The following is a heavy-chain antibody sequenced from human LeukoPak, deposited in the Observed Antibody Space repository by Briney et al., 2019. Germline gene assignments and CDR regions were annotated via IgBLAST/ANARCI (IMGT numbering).Heavy chain of an antibody. V-gene: IGHV3-23*01. J-gene: IGHJ4*02. CDR2: ITGSDDIT. Sequence: GGSLRLSCAASGFIFSNYAMSWVRQAPGKGREWDSAITGSDDITYYADSVKGRFTISRDNSKNTLYLQVNSLRAEDTAIYYCAKWGDYDILTGYYDSDYWGQGTLVTVSS. D-gene: IGHD3-9*01. CDR3: AKWGDYDILTGYYDSDY. CDR1: GFIFSNYA.